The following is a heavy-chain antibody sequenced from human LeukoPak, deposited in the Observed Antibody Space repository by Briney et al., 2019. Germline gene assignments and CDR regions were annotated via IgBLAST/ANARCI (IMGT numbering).Heavy chain of an antibody. D-gene: IGHD6-13*01. J-gene: IGHJ5*02. Sequence: PGGSLRLSCAASGFTFSSYAMSWVRQAPGKGLEWVSAISGSGGSTYYADSVKGRFTISRDNSKNTLYLQMNSLRAEDTAVYYCARDRPCPEYSSSCPPLSWFDPWGQGTLVTVSS. CDR1: GFTFSSYA. V-gene: IGHV3-23*01. CDR2: ISGSGGST. CDR3: ARDRPCPEYSSSCPPLSWFDP.